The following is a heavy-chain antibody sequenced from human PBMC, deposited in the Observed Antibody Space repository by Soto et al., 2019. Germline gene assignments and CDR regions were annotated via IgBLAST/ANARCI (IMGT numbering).Heavy chain of an antibody. CDR1: GGSISSGGYY. CDR3: SRATGFMVRGVITRDYYYGMDV. Sequence: SETLSLTCTVSGGSISSGGYYWSWIRQHPGKGLEWIGYIYYSGSTYYNPSLKSRVTISVDTSKNQFSLKLSSETAAETAVYYCSRATGFMVRGVITRDYYYGMDVWGQGTTVTVSS. V-gene: IGHV4-31*03. J-gene: IGHJ6*02. D-gene: IGHD3-10*01. CDR2: IYYSGST.